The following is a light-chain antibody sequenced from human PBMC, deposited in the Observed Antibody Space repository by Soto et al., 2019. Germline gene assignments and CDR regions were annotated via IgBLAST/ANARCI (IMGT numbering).Light chain of an antibody. CDR2: GAS. Sequence: EIVMTQSPATLSVSPGERATLSCRASQSVNSNLVWYQQKPGQAPRLLIYGASTRATGIPGRFSGSGYGTEFTLTISSLQSEXFAVXXXXXXNNWLWTFGQGTKVEIK. CDR3: XXXNNWLWT. J-gene: IGKJ1*01. CDR1: QSVNSN. V-gene: IGKV3-15*01.